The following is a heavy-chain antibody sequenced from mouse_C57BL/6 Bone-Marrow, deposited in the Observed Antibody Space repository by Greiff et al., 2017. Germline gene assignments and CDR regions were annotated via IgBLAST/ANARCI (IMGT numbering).Heavy chain of an antibody. D-gene: IGHD2-10*02. V-gene: IGHV1-50*01. CDR2: LDPSDSST. CDR1: GYTFTSYW. CDR3: ASEYGYYSACFAD. J-gene: IGHJ3*01. Sequence: QVQLQQPGAELVKPGASVKLSCKASGYTFTSYWMPWVKQRPGPGLAWIGELDPSDSSTNYNQKFKGKATLTVDTSSSTAYLQLSSLTSDDSAFYYCASEYGYYSACFADWGQGTLVTVSA.